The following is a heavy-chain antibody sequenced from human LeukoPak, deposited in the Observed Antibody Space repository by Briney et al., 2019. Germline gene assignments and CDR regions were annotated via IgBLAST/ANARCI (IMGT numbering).Heavy chain of an antibody. CDR2: INPNSGGT. J-gene: IGHJ4*02. D-gene: IGHD3-22*01. V-gene: IGHV1-2*02. Sequence: ASVKVSCKASGYTFTVYFMHWVRQAPGQGLEWMGWINPNSGGTSYAQKFQGRVTMTRDTSISTAYMELSRLRSDDTAVYYCARELNYDSSGYYFDYWGQGTLVTVSS. CDR3: ARELNYDSSGYYFDY. CDR1: GYTFTVYF.